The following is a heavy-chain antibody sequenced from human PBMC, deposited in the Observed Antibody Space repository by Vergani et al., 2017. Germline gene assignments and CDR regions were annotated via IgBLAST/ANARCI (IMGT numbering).Heavy chain of an antibody. CDR1: GGSISSGGYY. CDR2: VSHSGST. CDR3: ARDAWQGVSVSDSTPGY. J-gene: IGHJ4*02. V-gene: IGHV4-31*11. Sequence: QVQLQESGPGLVKPSQTLSLTCAVSGGSISSGGYYWSWIRQHPGKGLEWIVSVSHSGSTFYNSSLRSRVTITLDTSRNQFSLNLRSVIAADTAMYYCARDAWQGVSVSDSTPGYWGQGTLVSVSS. D-gene: IGHD2-21*01.